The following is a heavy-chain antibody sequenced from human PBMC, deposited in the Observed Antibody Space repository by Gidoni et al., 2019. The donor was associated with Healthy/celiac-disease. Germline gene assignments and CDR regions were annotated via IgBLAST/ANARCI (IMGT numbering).Heavy chain of an antibody. CDR1: GYSISSGYY. V-gene: IGHV4-38-2*01. D-gene: IGHD4-4*01. Sequence: QVQLQESGPGVVKPSETLSLTCAVSGYSISSGYYWGWIRQPPVKGLEWIGSIYHSGSTYYNPSLKSRVTISVDTSKNQFSLKLSSVTAADTAVYYCARVTTGRYNWFDPWGQGTLVTVSS. J-gene: IGHJ5*02. CDR2: IYHSGST. CDR3: ARVTTGRYNWFDP.